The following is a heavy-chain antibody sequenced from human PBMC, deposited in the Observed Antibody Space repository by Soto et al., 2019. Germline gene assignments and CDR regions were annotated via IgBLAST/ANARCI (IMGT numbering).Heavy chain of an antibody. Sequence: GGSLRLSCAASGFTFSSYGMHWVRQAPGKGLEWVAVIWYDGSNKYYADSVKGRFTISRDNSKNTLYLQMNSLRAEDTAVYYCARDLGSGPTLDYWGQGTLVTVSS. V-gene: IGHV3-33*01. CDR1: GFTFSSYG. D-gene: IGHD2-15*01. CDR3: ARDLGSGPTLDY. J-gene: IGHJ4*02. CDR2: IWYDGSNK.